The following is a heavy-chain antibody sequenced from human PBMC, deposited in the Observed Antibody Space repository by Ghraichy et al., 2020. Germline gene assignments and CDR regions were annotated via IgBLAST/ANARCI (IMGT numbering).Heavy chain of an antibody. D-gene: IGHD6-19*01. CDR1: GFTFSSYG. CDR2: IWYDGSNK. J-gene: IGHJ6*03. CDR3: ARDKGIAVAGTRSYYYYYYMDV. V-gene: IGHV3-33*01. Sequence: GGSLRLSCAASGFTFSSYGMHWVRQAPGKGLEWVAVIWYDGSNKYYADSVKGRFTISRDNSKNTLYLQMNSLRAEDTAVYYCARDKGIAVAGTRSYYYYYYMDVWGKGTTVTVSS.